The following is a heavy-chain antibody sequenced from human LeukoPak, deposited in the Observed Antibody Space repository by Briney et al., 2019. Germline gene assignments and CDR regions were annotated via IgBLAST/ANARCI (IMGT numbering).Heavy chain of an antibody. D-gene: IGHD4-17*01. CDR1: GFTFSSYA. V-gene: IGHV3-23*01. Sequence: GGYLRLSCAASGFTFSSYAMRWVRQATGKGLEWVSAISGRGGSTYYADSVSVRFPISRDNSKNTLYLQMNSLRAEDTAVYYCAKPNYVHYVSVPFYFWGQGTLVSVSS. J-gene: IGHJ4*02. CDR3: AKPNYVHYVSVPFYF. CDR2: ISGRGGST.